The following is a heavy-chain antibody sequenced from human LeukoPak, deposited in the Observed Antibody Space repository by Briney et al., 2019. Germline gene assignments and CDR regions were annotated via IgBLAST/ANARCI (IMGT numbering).Heavy chain of an antibody. CDR3: VRDGRYCSGGRCFPI. CDR2: ISSSGSAM. V-gene: IGHV3-48*03. D-gene: IGHD2-15*01. Sequence: GGSLRLSCAASGFTFRSYEMNWVRQAPEKGLEWDSFISSSGSAMYYADSVKGRFTISRDNAKNSLYLQMNSLRAEDTALYYCVRDGRYCSGGRCFPIWGQGTLVTVST. J-gene: IGHJ4*02. CDR1: GFTFRSYE.